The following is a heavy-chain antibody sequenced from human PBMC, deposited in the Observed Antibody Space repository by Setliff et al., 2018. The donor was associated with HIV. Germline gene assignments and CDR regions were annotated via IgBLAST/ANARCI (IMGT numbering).Heavy chain of an antibody. J-gene: IGHJ4*02. CDR3: ARLSGGMVPNY. Sequence: PSETLSLTCSVSGYSISNGYYWGWFRQSPGKGLEWIATIYQTGSIYYNPSLKSRVTISVDPSKNQILLRLSSVTAADTAVYYCARLSGGMVPNYWGQGTLVTSPQ. V-gene: IGHV4-38-2*02. CDR2: IYQTGSI. D-gene: IGHD3-10*01. CDR1: GYSISNGYY.